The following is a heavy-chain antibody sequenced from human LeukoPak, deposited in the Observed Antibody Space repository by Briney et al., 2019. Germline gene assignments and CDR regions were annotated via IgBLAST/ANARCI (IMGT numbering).Heavy chain of an antibody. J-gene: IGHJ6*03. D-gene: IGHD2-2*01. CDR3: ARDRCSSTSCRPGWDYYYYMDV. Sequence: PGGSLRLSCAASGFTFSSYSMNWVRQAPGKGLEWVSYISSSSSTIYYADSVKGRFTISRDNAKNSLYLQMNSLRAEDTAVYYCARDRCSSTSCRPGWDYYYYMDVWGKGTTVTISS. CDR2: ISSSSSTI. V-gene: IGHV3-48*04. CDR1: GFTFSSYS.